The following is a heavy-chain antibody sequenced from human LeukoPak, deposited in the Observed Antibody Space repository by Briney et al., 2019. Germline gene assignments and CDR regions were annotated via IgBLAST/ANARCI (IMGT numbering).Heavy chain of an antibody. CDR1: GASVRNSSHY. CDR3: ARVDYDFWSGSDDAFDI. Sequence: ETLSLTCTVSGASVRNSSHYWSWIRQAPGKGLVWVPRINTDGSSTSYADSVKGRFTISRDNAKNTLYLQMNSLRAEDTAVYYCARVDYDFWSGSDDAFDIWGQGTMVTVSS. J-gene: IGHJ3*02. CDR2: INTDGSST. D-gene: IGHD3-3*01. V-gene: IGHV3-74*01.